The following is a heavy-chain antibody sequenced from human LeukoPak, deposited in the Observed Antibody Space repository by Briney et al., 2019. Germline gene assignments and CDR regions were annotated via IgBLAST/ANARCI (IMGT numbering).Heavy chain of an antibody. CDR2: ITSSGTYT. CDR3: ARDPYSGNYGAYYYYYMDV. V-gene: IGHV3-21*06. CDR1: EFTFSTYS. J-gene: IGHJ6*03. Sequence: GGSLRLSCAASEFTFSTYSMKWVRQAPGKGLEWVSSITSSGTYTYYADSVKGRFTISRDNAKNSLYLQMDSLRVEDTAVYYCARDPYSGNYGAYYYYYMDVWGKGTTVTISS. D-gene: IGHD1-26*01.